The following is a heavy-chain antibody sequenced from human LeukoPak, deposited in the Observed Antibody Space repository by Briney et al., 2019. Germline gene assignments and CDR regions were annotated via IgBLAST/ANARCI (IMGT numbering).Heavy chain of an antibody. Sequence: PGGSLRLSCAASGFTFSTYSMNWVRQAPGKGLEWVSYIGSSSSTIYYADSVKGRFTISRDNAKNSLYLQMNSLRAEDTAVYYCARDPYCSGGSCYDGLDYWGQGTLVTVSS. CDR2: IGSSSSTI. D-gene: IGHD2-15*01. CDR1: GFTFSTYS. CDR3: ARDPYCSGGSCYDGLDY. V-gene: IGHV3-48*04. J-gene: IGHJ4*02.